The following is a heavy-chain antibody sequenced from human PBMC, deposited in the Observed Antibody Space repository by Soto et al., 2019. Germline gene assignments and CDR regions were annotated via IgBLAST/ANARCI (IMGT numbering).Heavy chain of an antibody. CDR3: ARSAVIAVDY. Sequence: SETLSLTCAVFGGPISGYYWSWIRQPPGKGLEWIGEINHSGSTNYNPSLKSRVTISVDTSKNQFSLKLSSVTAADAAVYYCARSAVIAVDYWGQGTLVTVS. J-gene: IGHJ4*02. CDR2: INHSGST. D-gene: IGHD3-16*02. CDR1: GGPISGYY. V-gene: IGHV4-34*01.